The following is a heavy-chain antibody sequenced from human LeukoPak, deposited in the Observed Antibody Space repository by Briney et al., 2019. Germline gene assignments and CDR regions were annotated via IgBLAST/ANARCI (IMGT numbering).Heavy chain of an antibody. J-gene: IGHJ4*02. V-gene: IGHV4-59*08. CDR2: IYYSGST. D-gene: IGHD6-13*01. CDR1: GGSTSSYN. Sequence: SETLSLTCTVAGGSTSSYNWSWIRQPPGKGLEWSGYIYYSGSTNYNPSLKSRVTISVDTSKNQFSLKLSSVPAAGTAVYYCASRSSWYGFYFDYWGQGTLVTVSS. CDR3: ASRSSWYGFYFDY.